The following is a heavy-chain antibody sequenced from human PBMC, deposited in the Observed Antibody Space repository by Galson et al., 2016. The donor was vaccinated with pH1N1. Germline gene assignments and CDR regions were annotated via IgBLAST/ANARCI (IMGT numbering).Heavy chain of an antibody. J-gene: IGHJ4*02. Sequence: SLRLSCAASGFTLSDYYMNWIRETPERGLEWLSSIGSSGNVAYAESVKGRFTISRDNAQNSLLLQMDSLRVDDTALYYCAREGGIGAAGPLDSWGQGALVIVSS. CDR3: AREGGIGAAGPLDS. D-gene: IGHD6-13*01. V-gene: IGHV3-11*01. CDR2: IGSSGNV. CDR1: GFTLSDYY.